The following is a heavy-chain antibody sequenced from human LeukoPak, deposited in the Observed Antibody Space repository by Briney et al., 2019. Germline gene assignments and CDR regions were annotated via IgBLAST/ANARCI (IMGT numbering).Heavy chain of an antibody. V-gene: IGHV4-38-2*02. D-gene: IGHD3-10*01. CDR2: IYYSGST. CDR3: ANGSGTY. Sequence: SETLSLTCTVSGYSISSGYYWGWIRQPPGKGLEWIGSIYYSGSTYYNPSLKSRVTISVDTSKNQFSLKLSSVTAADTAVYYCANGSGTYWGQGTLVTVSS. CDR1: GYSISSGYY. J-gene: IGHJ4*02.